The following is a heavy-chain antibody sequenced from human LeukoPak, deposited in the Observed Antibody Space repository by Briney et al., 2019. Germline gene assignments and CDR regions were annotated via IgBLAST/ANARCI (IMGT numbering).Heavy chain of an antibody. CDR1: GFNFRTHG. CDR2: IWDDGSQK. D-gene: IGHD4-11*01. J-gene: IGHJ4*02. V-gene: IGHV3-30*02. Sequence: GSLRPSCATSGFNFRTHGMHWVRPAPGKGLEWVALIWDDGSQKYYADFVEGRFFISRDDSQNTLYLQMNSLRMEDTALYYCATSYSNGWPLGYHDFWGPGTLVTVSS. CDR3: ATSYSNGWPLGYHDF.